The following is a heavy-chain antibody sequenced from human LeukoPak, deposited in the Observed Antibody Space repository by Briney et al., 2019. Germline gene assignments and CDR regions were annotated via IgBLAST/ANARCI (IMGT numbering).Heavy chain of an antibody. CDR1: GFTFGNFW. D-gene: IGHD3/OR15-3a*01. CDR2: INHDGGEK. Sequence: GSLRLSCAASGFTFGNFWMTCVRQAPGKGLEWVANINHDGGEKYYVDSVRGRFTISRDNARNSLYLQMNSLRAEDTAVYYCARDRRSGYDFYYFDSWGQGTLVTVSS. J-gene: IGHJ4*02. CDR3: ARDRRSGYDFYYFDS. V-gene: IGHV3-7*01.